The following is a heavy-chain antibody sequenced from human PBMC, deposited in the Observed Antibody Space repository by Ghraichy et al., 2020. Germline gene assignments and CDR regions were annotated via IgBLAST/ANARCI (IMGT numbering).Heavy chain of an antibody. CDR2: IYYSGST. V-gene: IGHV4-59*01. CDR3: ARESTYGDYDY. J-gene: IGHJ4*02. CDR1: GGSISSYY. D-gene: IGHD4-17*01. Sequence: SETLSLTCTVSGGSISSYYWTWIRQPPGKGLEWIGYIYYSGSTNYNPSLKSRVTISVDTSKNQFSLKLSSVTAADTAVYYCARESTYGDYDYWGQGTLVTVSS.